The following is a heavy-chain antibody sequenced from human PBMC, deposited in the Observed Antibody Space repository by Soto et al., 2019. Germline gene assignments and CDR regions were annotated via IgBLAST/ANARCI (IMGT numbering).Heavy chain of an antibody. Sequence: EVQLVESGGGLVKPGGSLRLSCAASGFTFSNAWMNWVRQAPGKGLEWVGRIKSKTDGGTTDYAAPVKGSFTISRDDSKNTLYLQMNSLKTADTAVYYCTTPDIVVVPAAYYYYGMDVWGQGTTVTVSS. D-gene: IGHD2-2*01. J-gene: IGHJ6*02. CDR3: TTPDIVVVPAAYYYYGMDV. V-gene: IGHV3-15*07. CDR1: GFTFSNAW. CDR2: IKSKTDGGTT.